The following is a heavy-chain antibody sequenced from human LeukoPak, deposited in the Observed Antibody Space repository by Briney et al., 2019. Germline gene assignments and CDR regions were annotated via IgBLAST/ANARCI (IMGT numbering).Heavy chain of an antibody. V-gene: IGHV4-39*07. CDR2: IYHSGNT. J-gene: IGHJ4*02. CDR1: GGSISRSGYY. CDR3: ASWDDYLES. D-gene: IGHD1-26*01. Sequence: SETLSLTCAVSGGSISRSGYYGGWIRQPPGKGLEWIGSIYHSGNTYYNPSLQSRVTISVDTSKNQFSLELSSVTATDTAVYYCASWDDYLESWGRGTLVTVSS.